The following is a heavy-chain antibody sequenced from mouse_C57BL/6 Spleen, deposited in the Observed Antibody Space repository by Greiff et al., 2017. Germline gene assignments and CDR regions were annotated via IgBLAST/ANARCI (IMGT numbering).Heavy chain of an antibody. CDR2: IDPSDSYT. D-gene: IGHD4-1*01. V-gene: IGHV1-50*01. J-gene: IGHJ2*01. Sequence: VQLQQPGAELVKPGASVKLSCKASGYTFTSYWMQWVKQRPGQGLEWIGEIDPSDSYTNYNQKFKGKATLTVDTSSSTAYMQLSSLTSEDSAVYYCARGDWDFDYWGQGTTLTVSS. CDR1: GYTFTSYW. CDR3: ARGDWDFDY.